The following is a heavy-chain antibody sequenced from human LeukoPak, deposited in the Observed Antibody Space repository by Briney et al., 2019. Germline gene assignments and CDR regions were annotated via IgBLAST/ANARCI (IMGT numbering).Heavy chain of an antibody. J-gene: IGHJ4*02. CDR3: ARDKPRGSYDGSIFDS. D-gene: IGHD3-16*01. CDR1: GFTFSSYW. Sequence: GGSLRLSCEVSGFTFSSYWMSWVHQAPGKGLEWVAIISYDGGEIYYVDSVKGRFTLSRDNAKSSVYLQMNSLRAEDAAVYYCARDKPRGSYDGSIFDSWGQGTLVTVSS. V-gene: IGHV3-7*01. CDR2: ISYDGGEI.